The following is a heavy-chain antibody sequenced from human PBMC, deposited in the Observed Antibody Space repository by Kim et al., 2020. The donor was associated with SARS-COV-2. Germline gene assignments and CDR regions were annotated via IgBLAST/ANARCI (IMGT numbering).Heavy chain of an antibody. Sequence: ASVKVSCKASGYTFTSYDINWVRQATGQGLEWMGWMNPNSGNTGYAQKFQGRVTMTRNTSISTAYMELSSLRSEDTAVYYCARVSITMVRGVIGNYYYGMDVWGQGTTVTVSS. CDR2: MNPNSGNT. CDR1: GYTFTSYD. V-gene: IGHV1-8*01. J-gene: IGHJ6*02. CDR3: ARVSITMVRGVIGNYYYGMDV. D-gene: IGHD3-10*01.